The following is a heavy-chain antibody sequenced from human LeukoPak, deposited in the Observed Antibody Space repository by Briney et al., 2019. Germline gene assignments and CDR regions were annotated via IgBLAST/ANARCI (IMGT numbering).Heavy chain of an antibody. CDR2: IYTSGRT. J-gene: IGHJ6*03. CDR1: GDSISSYY. CDR3: ARGFYYMDV. V-gene: IGHV4-4*07. Sequence: SETLSLTCSVSGDSISSYYWSWIRQPAGKGLEWIGRIYTSGRTNYNPSLKSRVTMSVDTSQNQFSLKLSPVTAADTAVYYCARGFYYMDVWGKGTTVTVSS.